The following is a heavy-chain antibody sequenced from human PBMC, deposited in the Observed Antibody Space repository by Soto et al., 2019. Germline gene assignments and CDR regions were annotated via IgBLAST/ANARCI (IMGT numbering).Heavy chain of an antibody. D-gene: IGHD3-10*01. CDR3: ARSRRDYGSGSYYNRGAFDI. J-gene: IGHJ3*02. CDR2: ISAYNGNT. V-gene: IGHV1-18*01. CDR1: GYTFTSYG. Sequence: QVQLVQSGAEVKKPGASVKVSCKASGYTFTSYGISWVRQAPGQGLEWMGWISAYNGNTNYAQKLQGRVTMTTDTSTNTAYMELRSLRSDDTAVYYCARSRRDYGSGSYYNRGAFDIWGQGTMVTVSS.